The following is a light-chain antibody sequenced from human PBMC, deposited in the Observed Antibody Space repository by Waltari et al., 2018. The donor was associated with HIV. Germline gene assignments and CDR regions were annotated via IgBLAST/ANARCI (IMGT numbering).Light chain of an antibody. Sequence: QSALTQPPSASGSPGQSVTISCTGTSRDVGVYSFISWYQQPRGKAPKHMIFEVTQRPSWVPDRFSGTKSGNTASLTVSGLQAEDEAVYYCCSYAGSDVVFGGGTKLTVL. CDR2: EVT. CDR1: SRDVGVYSF. CDR3: CSYAGSDVV. J-gene: IGLJ2*01. V-gene: IGLV2-8*01.